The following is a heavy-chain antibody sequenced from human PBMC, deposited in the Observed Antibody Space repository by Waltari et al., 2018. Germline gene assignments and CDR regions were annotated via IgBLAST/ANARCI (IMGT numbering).Heavy chain of an antibody. CDR3: AKDEGSAVTPYYYYYGMDV. Sequence: QVQLVESGGGVVQPGRSLRLSCAASGFTFSSYGMHWVRQAPGKGLEWVAVIWYDGSNKYYADSVKGRFTISRDNSKNTLYLQMNSLRAEDTAMYYCAKDEGSAVTPYYYYYGMDVWGQGTTVTVSS. J-gene: IGHJ6*02. V-gene: IGHV3-30*18. CDR2: IWYDGSNK. CDR1: GFTFSSYG. D-gene: IGHD4-17*01.